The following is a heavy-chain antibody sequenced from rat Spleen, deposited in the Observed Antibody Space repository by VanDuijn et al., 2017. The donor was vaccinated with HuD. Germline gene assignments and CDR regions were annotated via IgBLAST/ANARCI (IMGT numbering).Heavy chain of an antibody. CDR2: ISYDGFTT. J-gene: IGHJ2*01. D-gene: IGHD1-10*01. Sequence: EVQLVESGGGLVQPGRSLKLSCAASGFTFNNYGVAWVRQAPTKGLEWVAAISYDGFTTYFRDSVRGRFTISSDNAKTTLYLQMDSLRSEDTATYYCARREQLGGYFDYWGQGVMVTVSS. CDR1: GFTFNNYG. V-gene: IGHV5-29*01. CDR3: ARREQLGGYFDY.